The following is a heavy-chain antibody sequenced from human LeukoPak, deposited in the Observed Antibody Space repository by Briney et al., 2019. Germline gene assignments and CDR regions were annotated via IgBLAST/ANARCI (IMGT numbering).Heavy chain of an antibody. V-gene: IGHV4-39*01. J-gene: IGHJ4*02. D-gene: IGHD6-13*01. CDR1: GGSLSSSSYY. CDR2: LFYSGTT. Sequence: SETLSLTCTVSGGSLSSSSYYWGWIRQPPGKGLERIVNLFYSGTTYYNPSLRSRVTISVDTSKNQFSLKLSSVTAPDTAVYYCASSAALDVAARTFDYWGQGTLVTVSS. CDR3: ASSAALDVAARTFDY.